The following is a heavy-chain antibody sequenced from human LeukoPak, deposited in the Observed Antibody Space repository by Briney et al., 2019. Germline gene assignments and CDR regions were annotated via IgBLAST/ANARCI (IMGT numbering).Heavy chain of an antibody. CDR2: INPNSGGT. V-gene: IGHV1-2*02. J-gene: IGHJ5*02. D-gene: IGHD3-22*01. CDR3: ARDGVVVITTAWFDP. CDR1: GYTFTGYY. Sequence: ASVKVSCKASGYTFTGYYMHWVRQAPGQGLEWMGWINPNSGGTNYAQKLQGRVTMTTDTSTSTAYMELRSLRSDDTAVYYCARDGVVVITTAWFDPWGQGTLVTVSS.